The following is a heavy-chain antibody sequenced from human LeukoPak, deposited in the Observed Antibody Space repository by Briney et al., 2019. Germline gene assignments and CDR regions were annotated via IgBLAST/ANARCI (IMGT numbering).Heavy chain of an antibody. V-gene: IGHV4-59*01. D-gene: IGHD5-18*01. CDR1: GGSISSYY. CDR3: ARGTIQLWLNYFDY. Sequence: SETLSLTCTVSGGSISSYYWSWIRQPPGKGLERIGYIYYSGSTNYNPSLKSRVTISVDTSKNQFSLKLSSVTAADTAVYYCARGTIQLWLNYFDYWGQGTLVTVSS. CDR2: IYYSGST. J-gene: IGHJ4*02.